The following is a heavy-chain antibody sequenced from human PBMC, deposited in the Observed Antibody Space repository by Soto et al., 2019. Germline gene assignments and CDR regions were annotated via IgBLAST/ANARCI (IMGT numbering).Heavy chain of an antibody. CDR3: ATHSSSWYPDY. J-gene: IGHJ4*02. CDR2: IYYSGST. D-gene: IGHD6-13*01. V-gene: IGHV4-59*08. CDR1: GGSISNYY. Sequence: QVQLQESGPGLVKPSETLSLTCTVSGGSISNYYWSWIRQPPGKGLEWIGYIYYSGSTNYNPSLKSRVTISVDTSKNQFSLKLSSVTAADTAVYYCATHSSSWYPDYWGQGTLVTVSS.